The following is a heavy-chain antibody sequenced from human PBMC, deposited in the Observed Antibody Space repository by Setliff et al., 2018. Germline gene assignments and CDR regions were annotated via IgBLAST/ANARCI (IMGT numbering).Heavy chain of an antibody. J-gene: IGHJ6*03. CDR2: INPSSGGT. CDR3: ARAEYTSSSLYYYMDV. V-gene: IGHV1-2*06. Sequence: ASVKVSCKASGYTFTSYDINWVRQATGQGLEWMGRINPSSGGTDDAQNFLGRVTMTRDTAISTAYMELSRLTSDDTAVYYCARAEYTSSSLYYYMDVRGKGTTVTVSS. D-gene: IGHD6-6*01. CDR1: GYTFTSYD.